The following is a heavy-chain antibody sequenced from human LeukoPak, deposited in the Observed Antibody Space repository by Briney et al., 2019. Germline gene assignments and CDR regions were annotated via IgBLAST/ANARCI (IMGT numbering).Heavy chain of an antibody. J-gene: IGHJ3*02. CDR3: ARPTASQHDAFDI. CDR1: GYTFTGYY. Sequence: ASVKVSCKASGYTFTGYYMHWVRQAPGRGLEWMGRINPNSGGTNYAQKFQGRVTMTRDTSISTAYMELSRLRSDDTAVYYCARPTASQHDAFDIWGQGTMVTVSS. V-gene: IGHV1-2*06. D-gene: IGHD6-13*01. CDR2: INPNSGGT.